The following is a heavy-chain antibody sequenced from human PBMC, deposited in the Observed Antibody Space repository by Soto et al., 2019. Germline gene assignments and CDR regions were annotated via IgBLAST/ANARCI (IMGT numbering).Heavy chain of an antibody. CDR3: ARVVDWFEP. CDR1: GGSISSYY. Sequence: SETLSLTCAFSGGSISSYYLSWIRQPPGKGLEWIGYIYYSGSTNYNPSLKSRVTISVDTSKNQFSLKLSSVTAADTAVYYCARVVDWFEPWGQGTLVTVSS. CDR2: IYYSGST. J-gene: IGHJ5*02. V-gene: IGHV4-59*01.